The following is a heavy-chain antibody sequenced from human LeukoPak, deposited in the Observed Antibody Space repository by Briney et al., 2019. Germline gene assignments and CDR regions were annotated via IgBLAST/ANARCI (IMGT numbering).Heavy chain of an antibody. Sequence: SETLSLTCTVSGYSISSGYYWGWIRQPPGKGLEWIGSIYHSGSTYYNPSLKSRVTISVDTSKNQFSLKLSSVTAADTAVYYCAWGGYSYDKGNYFDYWGQGTLVTVSS. V-gene: IGHV4-38-2*02. D-gene: IGHD5-18*01. CDR2: IYHSGST. CDR3: AWGGYSYDKGNYFDY. CDR1: GYSISSGYY. J-gene: IGHJ4*02.